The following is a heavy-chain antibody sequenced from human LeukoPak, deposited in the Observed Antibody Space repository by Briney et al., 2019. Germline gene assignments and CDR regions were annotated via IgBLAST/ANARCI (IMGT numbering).Heavy chain of an antibody. Sequence: PGGSLRLSCAASGFTFSSYAMHWVRQAPGKGLEWVAVISYDGSNKYYADSVKGRFAISRDNSKNTLYLQMNSLRAEDTAVYYCAKYMIVGELEGNFDYWGQGTLVTVSS. D-gene: IGHD3-22*01. V-gene: IGHV3-30*09. CDR2: ISYDGSNK. J-gene: IGHJ4*02. CDR3: AKYMIVGELEGNFDY. CDR1: GFTFSSYA.